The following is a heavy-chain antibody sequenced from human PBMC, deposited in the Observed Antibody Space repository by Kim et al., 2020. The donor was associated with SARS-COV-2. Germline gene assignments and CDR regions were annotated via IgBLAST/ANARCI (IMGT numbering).Heavy chain of an antibody. V-gene: IGHV4-59*01. CDR3: ARLVVPAAKSGWQSLADHSCYMAV. Sequence: SETLSLTCTVSGGSISSYYWSWIRQPPGKGLEWIGYIYYSGSTNYNPSLKSRVTISVATSKNQFSLKLSSVTAADTAVYYCARLVVPAAKSGWQSLADHSCYMAVWGKGTPVTVSS. CDR1: GGSISSYY. J-gene: IGHJ6*03. D-gene: IGHD2-2*01. CDR2: IYYSGST.